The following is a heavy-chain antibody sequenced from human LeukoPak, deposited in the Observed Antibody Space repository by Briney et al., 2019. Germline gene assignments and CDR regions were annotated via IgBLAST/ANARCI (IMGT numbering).Heavy chain of an antibody. Sequence: GALRLSCAASGFTFSSYGMHWVRQAPGKGLEWVAFRRYDGSNKYYADSVKGRFTISRDNSKNTLYLQMNSLRAEDTAVYYCAKSARGYSYGYYYYYMDVWGKGTTVTISS. J-gene: IGHJ6*03. CDR1: GFTFSSYG. CDR2: RRYDGSNK. CDR3: AKSARGYSYGYYYYYMDV. D-gene: IGHD5-18*01. V-gene: IGHV3-30*02.